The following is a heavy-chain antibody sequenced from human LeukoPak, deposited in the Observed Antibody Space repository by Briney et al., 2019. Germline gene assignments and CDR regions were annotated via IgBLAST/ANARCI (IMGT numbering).Heavy chain of an antibody. V-gene: IGHV3-48*03. CDR1: GFTFSSYE. CDR2: ISSSGSTI. Sequence: PGGSLRLSCAASGFTFSSYEMNWVRQAAGKGLEWVSYISSSGSTIYYADSVKGRFAISRDNAKNSLYLQMNSLRAEDTAVYYCARGRRAADYWGQGTLVTVSS. CDR3: ARGRRAADY. D-gene: IGHD2-15*01. J-gene: IGHJ4*02.